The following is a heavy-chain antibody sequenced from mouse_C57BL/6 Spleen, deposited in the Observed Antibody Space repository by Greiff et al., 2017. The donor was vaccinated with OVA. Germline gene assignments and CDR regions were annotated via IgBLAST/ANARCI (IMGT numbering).Heavy chain of an antibody. CDR1: GYTFTDYN. CDR2: INPNNGGT. D-gene: IGHD1-1*01. V-gene: IGHV1-18*01. Sequence: VQLQQSGPELVKPGASVKIPCKASGYTFTDYNMDWVKQSHGKSLEWIGAINPNNGGTIYTQKFKGKATLTVDKSSSTAYLELRSLTSEDTAVFACEGDYGSSCGFAYWGQGTLVTVSA. J-gene: IGHJ3*01. CDR3: EGDYGSSCGFAY.